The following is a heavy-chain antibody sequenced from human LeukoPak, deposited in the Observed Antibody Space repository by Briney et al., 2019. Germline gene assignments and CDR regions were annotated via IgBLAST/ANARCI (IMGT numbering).Heavy chain of an antibody. V-gene: IGHV3-30*18. CDR2: ISYDGSNK. D-gene: IGHD2-15*01. Sequence: GGSLRLSCAASGFTFSSYGMHWVRQAPGKGLEWVAVISYDGSNKYYADSVKGRFTISRDNPKNTLYLQMNSLRAEDTAVYYCAKGSLNCSGGSCYSYDYYYGMDVWGQGTTVTVSS. J-gene: IGHJ6*02. CDR1: GFTFSSYG. CDR3: AKGSLNCSGGSCYSYDYYYGMDV.